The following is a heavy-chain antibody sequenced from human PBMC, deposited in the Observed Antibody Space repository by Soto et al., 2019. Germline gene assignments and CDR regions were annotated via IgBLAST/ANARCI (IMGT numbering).Heavy chain of an antibody. V-gene: IGHV3-33*01. CDR2: IWYDGSNK. D-gene: IGHD4-4*01. J-gene: IGHJ5*02. CDR1: GFTFSSYG. Sequence: QVQLVESGGGVVQPGRSLRLSCAASGFTFSSYGMHWVRQAPGKGLEGVAVIWYDGSNKYYADSVKGRFTISRDNSKNTLYLQMNSLRAEDTAVYYCARRGSYSTYNWFDPWGQGTLVTVSS. CDR3: ARRGSYSTYNWFDP.